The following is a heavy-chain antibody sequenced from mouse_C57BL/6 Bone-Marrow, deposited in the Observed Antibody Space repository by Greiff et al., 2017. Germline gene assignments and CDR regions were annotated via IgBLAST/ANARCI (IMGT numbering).Heavy chain of an antibody. D-gene: IGHD1-1*01. V-gene: IGHV1-55*01. J-gene: IGHJ4*01. CDR1: GYTFTSYW. CDR2: IYPGSGST. CDR3: ARVTTVVAVDY. Sequence: QVQLQQPGAELVKPGASVKMSCKASGYTFTSYWITWVKQRPGQGLEWIGDIYPGSGSTNYNEKFKSKATLTVATSSSTAYMQLSSLTSEDSAVYYCARVTTVVAVDYWGQGTSVTVSS.